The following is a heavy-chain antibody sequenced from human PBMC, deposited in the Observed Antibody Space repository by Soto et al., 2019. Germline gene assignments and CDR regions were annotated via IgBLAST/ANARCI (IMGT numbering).Heavy chain of an antibody. CDR3: ARGPGYYYDSSGCYSKRYYFDY. D-gene: IGHD3-22*01. V-gene: IGHV4-34*01. CDR2: INHSGST. J-gene: IGHJ4*02. CDR1: GGSFSGYD. Sequence: PSATMSLTCAVYGGSFSGYDWSGIRQPPGKGLEWIGEINHSGSTNYNPSLKSRVTISVDTSKNQFSLKLSSVTAADTAVYYCARGPGYYYDSSGCYSKRYYFDYWGQGTLVT.